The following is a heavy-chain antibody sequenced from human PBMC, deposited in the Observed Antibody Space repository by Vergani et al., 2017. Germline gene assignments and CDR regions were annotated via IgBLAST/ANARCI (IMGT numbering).Heavy chain of an antibody. V-gene: IGHV3-30*18. CDR2: ISNDGSNK. CDR3: AKGGDDSGGSRRYCCYYMGF. CDR1: GFAFNYYG. J-gene: IGHJ6*03. Sequence: QVQLVESGGGVVQPGRSLRLSCAASGFAFNYYGMHWVRQAPGKGLEWVAFISNDGSNKYYTDSVKGRFTISRDNSKNTLYLQMNSLRAEDTVVYYCAKGGDDSGGSRRYCCYYMGFWGKGTTVTVSS. D-gene: IGHD3-10*01.